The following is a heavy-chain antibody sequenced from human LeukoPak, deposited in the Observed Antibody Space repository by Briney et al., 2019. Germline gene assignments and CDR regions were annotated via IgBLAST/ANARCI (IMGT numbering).Heavy chain of an antibody. CDR3: AKPDSSGWYDGLGY. V-gene: IGHV3-23*01. J-gene: IGHJ4*02. CDR2: ISGSGGST. D-gene: IGHD6-19*01. CDR1: GFTFSSYA. Sequence: GGSLRLSCAASGFTFSSYAMSWVRQAPGKGLEWVSAISGSGGSTYYADSVKGRFTISRYNPKNTLYLQMNSLRAEDTAVYYCAKPDSSGWYDGLGYWGQGTLVTVSS.